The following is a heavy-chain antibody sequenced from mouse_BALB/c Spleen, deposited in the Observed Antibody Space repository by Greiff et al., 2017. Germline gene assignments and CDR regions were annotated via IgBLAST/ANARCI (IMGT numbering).Heavy chain of an antibody. CDR1: GFTFSDYY. CDR3: ARDYYGSSYYFDY. V-gene: IGHV5-4*02. CDR2: ISDGGSYT. Sequence: VKLVESGGGLVKPGGSLKLSCAASGFTFSDYYMYWVRQTPEKRLEWVATISDGGSYTYYPDSVKGRFTISRDNAKNNLYLQMSSLKSEDTAMYYCARDYYGSSYYFDYWGQGTTLTVSS. J-gene: IGHJ2*01. D-gene: IGHD1-1*01.